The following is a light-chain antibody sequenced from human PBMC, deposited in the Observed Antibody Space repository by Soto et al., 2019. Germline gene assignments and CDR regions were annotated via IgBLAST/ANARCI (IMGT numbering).Light chain of an antibody. CDR2: KVS. CDR3: MQGTHGLS. J-gene: IGKJ2*01. V-gene: IGKV2-30*01. Sequence: DVVMTQSPISLPVTLGQPASISCSSSQSLVYSDGNTYLSWFQQRPGQSPRRLIYKVSNRDSGVPDKFSGSESGTDFTLKISRVEAEDVGVYYCMQGTHGLSFGQGTKLEIK. CDR1: QSLVYSDGNTY.